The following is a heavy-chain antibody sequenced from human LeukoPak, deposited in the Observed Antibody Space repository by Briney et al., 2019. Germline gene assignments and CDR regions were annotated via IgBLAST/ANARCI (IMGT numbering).Heavy chain of an antibody. D-gene: IGHD3-22*01. J-gene: IGHJ3*02. CDR1: GFTFSSYS. V-gene: IGHV3-21*01. CDR3: ARDVYYYDSSGYYSDAFDI. Sequence: GGSLRLSCAASGFTFSSYSMNWVRQAPGKGLEWVSSISSSSSYIYYADSVKGQFTISRDNAKNSLYLQMNSLRAEDTAVYYCARDVYYYDSSGYYSDAFDIWGQGTMVTVSS. CDR2: ISSSSSYI.